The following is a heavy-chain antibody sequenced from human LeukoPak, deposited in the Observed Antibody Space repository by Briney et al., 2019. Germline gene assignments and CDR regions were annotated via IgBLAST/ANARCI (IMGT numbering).Heavy chain of an antibody. J-gene: IGHJ4*02. CDR2: ISTYNGDT. Sequence: GASVKVSCKASGYTFTGYYMHWVRQAPGQGLQWMGWISTYNGDTNYAQNFQDRVTMTTDTSTGTGYMELRSLRSDDTALYYCARGCYYDYWGQGTLVTVSS. V-gene: IGHV1-18*04. CDR3: ARGCYYDY. CDR1: GYTFTGYY.